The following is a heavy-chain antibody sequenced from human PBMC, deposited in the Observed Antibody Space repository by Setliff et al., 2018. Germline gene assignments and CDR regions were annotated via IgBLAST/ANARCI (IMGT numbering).Heavy chain of an antibody. CDR3: ARARSPHLIYHMDV. CDR2: IGTSSSYI. V-gene: IGHV3-21*01. D-gene: IGHD3-10*01. J-gene: IGHJ6*03. Sequence: GGSLRLSCAASGFSFSSYSMNWVRQAPGKGLEWVSSIGTSSSYIYYADSVKGRFTISRDNAKNSLYLQMNSLRAEDTAVYYCARARSPHLIYHMDVWGKGTTVTVSS. CDR1: GFSFSSYS.